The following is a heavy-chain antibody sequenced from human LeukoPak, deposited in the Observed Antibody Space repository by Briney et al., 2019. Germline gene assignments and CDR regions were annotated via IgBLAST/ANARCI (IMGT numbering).Heavy chain of an antibody. V-gene: IGHV1-46*01. CDR1: GYTFTSYY. CDR3: ARDSPAVGFDY. Sequence: ASVKVSRKASGYTFTSYYMHWVRQAPGQGLEWMGIINPSGGSTSYAQKFQGRVTMTRDTSTSTVYMELSSLRSEDTAVYYCARDSPAVGFDYWGQGTLVTVSS. J-gene: IGHJ4*02. CDR2: INPSGGST. D-gene: IGHD3-16*01.